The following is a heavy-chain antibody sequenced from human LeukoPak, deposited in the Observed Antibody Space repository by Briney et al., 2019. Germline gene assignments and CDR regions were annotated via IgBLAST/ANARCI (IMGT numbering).Heavy chain of an antibody. D-gene: IGHD3-22*01. CDR1: GYTFTSHA. J-gene: IGHJ4*02. Sequence: ASVKVSCKASGYTFTSHAMSWVRQAPGQGLEWMGWINTNTGNPTYAQGFTGRFVFSLDTSVSTAYLQISSLKAEDTAVYYCARESGYYYDSSGPDPGGYWGQGTLVTVSS. CDR2: INTNTGNP. V-gene: IGHV7-4-1*02. CDR3: ARESGYYYDSSGPDPGGY.